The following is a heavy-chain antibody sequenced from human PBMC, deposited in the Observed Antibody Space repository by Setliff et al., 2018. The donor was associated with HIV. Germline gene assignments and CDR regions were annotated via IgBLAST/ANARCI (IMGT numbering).Heavy chain of an antibody. CDR3: ARDVPYGFFDY. V-gene: IGHV3-30*04. Sequence: PGGSLRLSCAASGFTFSSYAMHWVRQAPGKGLEWLAVLSFDEENVLYAASVKGRFTISRDNAKNSVYLQMSSLTVEDTAVYYCARDVPYGFFDYWGQGTLVTVS. J-gene: IGHJ4*02. CDR2: LSFDEENV. D-gene: IGHD4-17*01. CDR1: GFTFSSYA.